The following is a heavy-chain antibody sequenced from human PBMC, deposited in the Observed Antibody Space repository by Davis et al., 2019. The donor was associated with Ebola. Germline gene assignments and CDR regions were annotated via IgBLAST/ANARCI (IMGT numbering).Heavy chain of an antibody. V-gene: IGHV1-69*04. Sequence: SVKVSCKASGGTFSSYAISWVRQAPGQGLEWMGRIIPILGIANYAQKFQGRVTITADKSTSTAYMELSSLRSEDTAVYYCARDRGSSFGMDVWGQGTTVTVSS. CDR1: GGTFSSYA. D-gene: IGHD2-15*01. CDR3: ARDRGSSFGMDV. J-gene: IGHJ6*02. CDR2: IIPILGIA.